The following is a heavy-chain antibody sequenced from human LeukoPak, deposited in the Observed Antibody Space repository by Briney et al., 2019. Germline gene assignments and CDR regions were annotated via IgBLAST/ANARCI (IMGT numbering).Heavy chain of an antibody. J-gene: IGHJ6*02. CDR1: GYTFTSYG. V-gene: IGHV1-18*01. Sequence: ASVKVSCKASGYTFTSYGISWVRQAPGQGLEWMGWISAYNGNTNYAQKLQGRVTMTTDTSTSTAYMELRSLRSDDTAVYYCASVLLWFGELFEENIPAPYYYGMDVWAKGPRSPSP. CDR3: ASVLLWFGELFEENIPAPYYYGMDV. CDR2: ISAYNGNT. D-gene: IGHD3-10*01.